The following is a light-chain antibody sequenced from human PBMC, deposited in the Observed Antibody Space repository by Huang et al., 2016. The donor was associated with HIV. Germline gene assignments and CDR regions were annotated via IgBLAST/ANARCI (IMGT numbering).Light chain of an antibody. J-gene: IGKJ2*01. V-gene: IGKV2-30*02. CDR2: KVS. Sequence: DVVMTQSPLSLPVTLGQPASISCRSSQSLVHSDGNTYLNWFQQRPGQSPRRLIYKVSNRDSGVPDRFSGSGSGTDCTLKSSRVEAEDVGVYYCMQGTHWPPAYTFGQGTKLEIK. CDR1: QSLVHSDGNTY. CDR3: MQGTHWPPAYT.